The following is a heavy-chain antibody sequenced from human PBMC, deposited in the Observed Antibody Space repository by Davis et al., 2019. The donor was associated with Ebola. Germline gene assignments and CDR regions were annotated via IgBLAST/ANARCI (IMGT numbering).Heavy chain of an antibody. J-gene: IGHJ4*02. CDR3: AREHYGDPFDY. CDR2: ISGSGGST. CDR1: GFTFTSFT. V-gene: IGHV3-23*01. D-gene: IGHD4-17*01. Sequence: GESLKISCAASGFTFTSFTMKWVRQAPGKGLEWVSAISGSGGSTYYADSVKGRFTISRDNSKNTLYLQMNSLRAEDTAVYYCAREHYGDPFDYWGQGTLVTVSS.